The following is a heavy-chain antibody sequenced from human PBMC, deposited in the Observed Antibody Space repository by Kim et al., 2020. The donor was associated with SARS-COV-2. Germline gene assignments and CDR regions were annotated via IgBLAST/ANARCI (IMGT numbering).Heavy chain of an antibody. Sequence: GGSLRLSCAASGFTVSSNYMSWVRQAPGKGLEWVSVIYSGGSTYYADSVKGRFTISRDNSKNTLYLQMNSLRAEDTAVYYCARVSSGWSGGLDDAFDIWGQGTMVTVSS. CDR1: GFTVSSNY. J-gene: IGHJ3*02. D-gene: IGHD6-19*01. CDR3: ARVSSGWSGGLDDAFDI. CDR2: IYSGGST. V-gene: IGHV3-53*01.